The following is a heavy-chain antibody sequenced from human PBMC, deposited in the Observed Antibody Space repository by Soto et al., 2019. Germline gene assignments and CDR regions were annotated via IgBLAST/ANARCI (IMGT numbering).Heavy chain of an antibody. CDR1: GGTFSSYA. CDR2: IIPIFGTA. V-gene: IGHV1-69*06. D-gene: IGHD2-2*01. Sequence: SVKVSCKASGGTFSSYAISWVRQAPGQGLEWMGGIIPIFGTANYAQKFQGRVTITADKSTSTAYMELSSLRSEDTAVYYCAREVDPYWYFDLWGRGTLVTSPQ. J-gene: IGHJ2*01. CDR3: AREVDPYWYFDL.